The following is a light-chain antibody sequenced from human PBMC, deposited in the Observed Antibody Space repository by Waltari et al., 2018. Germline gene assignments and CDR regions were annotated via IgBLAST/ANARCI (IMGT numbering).Light chain of an antibody. V-gene: IGKV3-15*01. Sequence: EIVMTQSPGTLSVSPGEKATLSCRASQSISTKLAWYQQKPGQAPRLIILDASSRATGIPARFSASGSGTEFTLTISSLQSEDFALYFCQQYYNWPYTFGQGTKLEIK. J-gene: IGKJ2*01. CDR1: QSISTK. CDR3: QQYYNWPYT. CDR2: DAS.